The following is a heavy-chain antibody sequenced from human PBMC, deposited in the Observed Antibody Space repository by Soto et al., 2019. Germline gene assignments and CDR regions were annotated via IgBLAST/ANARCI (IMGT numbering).Heavy chain of an antibody. CDR2: IYYSGST. V-gene: IGHV4-61*01. CDR1: GGSVSSGSYY. Sequence: QVQLQESGPGLVKPSETLSLTCTVSGGSVSSGSYYWSWIRQPPGKGLEWIGYIYYSGSTNYNPSLKSRVTISVDTSKNQSSLKLSSVTAADTAVYYCARRRQYYYYGMDVWGQGTTVTVSS. J-gene: IGHJ6*02. CDR3: ARRRQYYYYGMDV.